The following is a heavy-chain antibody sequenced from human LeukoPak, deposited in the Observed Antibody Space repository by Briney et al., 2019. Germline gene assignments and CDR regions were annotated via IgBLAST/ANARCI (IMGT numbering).Heavy chain of an antibody. J-gene: IGHJ5*02. V-gene: IGHV4-59*08. Sequence: SETLSLTCTVSGDSISSYYWSWIRQPPGKGLEWIGYIYYSGSTNYNPSLKSRVTISVDTSKNQFSLKLSSVTAADTAVYYCARTGGLLWFGELGEEVFWFDPWGQGTLVTVSS. CDR2: IYYSGST. CDR3: ARTGGLLWFGELGEEVFWFDP. CDR1: GDSISSYY. D-gene: IGHD3-10*01.